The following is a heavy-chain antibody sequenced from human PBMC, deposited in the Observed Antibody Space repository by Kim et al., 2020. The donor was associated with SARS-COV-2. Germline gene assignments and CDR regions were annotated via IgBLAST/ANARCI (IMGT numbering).Heavy chain of an antibody. Sequence: ASVKVSCKASGYTFTGYYMHWVRQAPGQGLEWMGWINPNSGGTNYAQKFQGWVTMTRDTPISTAYMELSRLRSDDTAVYYCARDEGRPHNYYYDSYYYYGMVVCGPGTTVTVSS. D-gene: IGHD3-22*01. CDR2: INPNSGGT. CDR1: GYTFTGYY. J-gene: IGHJ6*02. V-gene: IGHV1-2*04. CDR3: ARDEGRPHNYYYDSYYYYGMVV.